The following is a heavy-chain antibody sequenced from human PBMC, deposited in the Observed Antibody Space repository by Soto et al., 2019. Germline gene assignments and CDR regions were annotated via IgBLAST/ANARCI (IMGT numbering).Heavy chain of an antibody. Sequence: QVQLQQWGAGLLKPSETLSLTCAVYGGSFSGYYWSWIRQPPGKGLEWIGEINHSGSTNYNPSLKSRVTLSVATSKNQFSLKLSSVTAADTAVYYCAREGYCTNGVCYTGSWFDPWGQGTLVTVSS. CDR1: GGSFSGYY. V-gene: IGHV4-34*01. J-gene: IGHJ5*02. CDR3: AREGYCTNGVCYTGSWFDP. D-gene: IGHD2-8*01. CDR2: INHSGST.